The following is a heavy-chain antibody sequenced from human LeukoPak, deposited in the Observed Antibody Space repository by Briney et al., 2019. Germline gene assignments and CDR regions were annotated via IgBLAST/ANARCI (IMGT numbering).Heavy chain of an antibody. V-gene: IGHV3-53*01. CDR1: GFTVSSNY. CDR3: ANLPSIVVVPAAVGFGY. CDR2: IYSGGST. J-gene: IGHJ4*02. D-gene: IGHD2-2*01. Sequence: GGSLRLSCAASGFTVSSNYMSWVRQAPGKGLEWVSVIYSGGSTYYADSVKGRFTISRDNSKHTLYLQMYSLRAEDTAVYYCANLPSIVVVPAAVGFGYWGQGTLVTVSS.